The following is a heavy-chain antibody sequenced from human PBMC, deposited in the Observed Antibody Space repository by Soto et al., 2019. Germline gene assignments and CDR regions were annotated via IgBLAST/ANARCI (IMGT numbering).Heavy chain of an antibody. Sequence: SETLSRTCTVSGGSISSSSYYWGWIRQPPGKGLEWIGSIYYSGSTYYNPSLKSRVTISVDTSKNQFSLKLSSVTAADTAVYYCARQEVYSSGWYSVDIDYWGQGTLVTVSS. J-gene: IGHJ4*02. CDR2: IYYSGST. CDR1: GGSISSSSYY. CDR3: ARQEVYSSGWYSVDIDY. V-gene: IGHV4-39*01. D-gene: IGHD6-19*01.